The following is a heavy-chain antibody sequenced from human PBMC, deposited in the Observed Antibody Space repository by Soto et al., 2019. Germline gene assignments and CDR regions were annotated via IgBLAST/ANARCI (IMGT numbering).Heavy chain of an antibody. CDR3: AREGRAYCGGDCSLFDN. D-gene: IGHD2-21*02. CDR1: GFTFSSYG. J-gene: IGHJ4*02. Sequence: QVQLVESGGGVVQSGRSLRLSCAASGFTFSSYGMHWVRQAPGKGLEWVALVWFDGSKKYYADSVKGRFTISRDNSKKTLYLQMKSLRVEDTAVYYCAREGRAYCGGDCSLFDNWGQGTLVTVSS. V-gene: IGHV3-33*01. CDR2: VWFDGSKK.